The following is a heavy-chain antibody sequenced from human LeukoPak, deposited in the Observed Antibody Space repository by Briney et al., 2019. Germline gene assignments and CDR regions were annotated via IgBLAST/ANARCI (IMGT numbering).Heavy chain of an antibody. J-gene: IGHJ4*02. V-gene: IGHV3-48*04. D-gene: IGHD2-15*01. CDR1: EFTFSAYA. CDR3: VRGGWRIIETGGDS. CDR2: ISPTGSTM. Sequence: GGSLRLSCATSEFTFSAYAMNWVRQAPGKGLEWVGYISPTGSTMFYAGSVKGRFTISRDNADNSLYLQMKSLRVGDTAMYYCVRGGWRIIETGGDSWGQGTLVTVSS.